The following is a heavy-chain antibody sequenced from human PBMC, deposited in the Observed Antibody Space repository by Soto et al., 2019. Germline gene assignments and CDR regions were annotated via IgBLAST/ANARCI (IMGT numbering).Heavy chain of an antibody. CDR1: GGSISSGGYY. V-gene: IGHV4-31*03. Sequence: QVQLQESGPGLVKPSQTLSLTCTVSGGSISSGGYYWSWIRQHPGKGLEWIGYIYYSGSTYYNPSLKIRFTISLDTSKNQFSLKLSSVTAADTAVYYCARGGDDSSGYYYGLVFDYWGQGTLVTASS. CDR3: ARGGDDSSGYYYGLVFDY. CDR2: IYYSGST. J-gene: IGHJ4*02. D-gene: IGHD3-22*01.